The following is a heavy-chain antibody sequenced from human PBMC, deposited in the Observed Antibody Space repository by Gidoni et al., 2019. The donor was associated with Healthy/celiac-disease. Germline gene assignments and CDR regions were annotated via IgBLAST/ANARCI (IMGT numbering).Heavy chain of an antibody. V-gene: IGHV4-34*01. CDR3: ARVRDYYDSSGYYYKYFDY. D-gene: IGHD3-22*01. CDR2: INHSGST. Sequence: QVQLQQWGAGLLKPSETLSLTCAVYGGSFSGYYWSWIRQPPGKGLEWIGEINHSGSTNYNPSLKSRVTISVDTSKNQFSLKLSSVTAADTAVYYCARVRDYYDSSGYYYKYFDYWGQGTLVTVSS. CDR1: GGSFSGYY. J-gene: IGHJ4*02.